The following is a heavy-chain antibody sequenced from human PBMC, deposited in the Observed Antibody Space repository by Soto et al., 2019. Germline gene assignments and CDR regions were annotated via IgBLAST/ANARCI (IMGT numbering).Heavy chain of an antibody. Sequence: EVQLVESGGGLVQPGGSLRLSCAASGFIVSSGYMTWIRQAPGKGPEWVSVMYDSGSAYYADSVEGRFSISRDNSNTTVYLQMDNVRAEDTAVYYCARSVSGWFTFDDWGQGTLVTVYS. V-gene: IGHV3-66*01. CDR2: MYDSGSA. J-gene: IGHJ4*02. D-gene: IGHD6-19*01. CDR3: ARSVSGWFTFDD. CDR1: GFIVSSGY.